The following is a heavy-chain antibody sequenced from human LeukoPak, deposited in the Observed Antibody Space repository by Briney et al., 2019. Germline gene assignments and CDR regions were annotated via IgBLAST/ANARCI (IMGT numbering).Heavy chain of an antibody. CDR3: ARDLSAAFDF. CDR1: GFTFSSYA. V-gene: IGHV3-23*01. J-gene: IGHJ4*02. Sequence: GSLRLSCAASGFTFSSYAMSWVRQAPGKGLEWVSAISGSGGSTYYADSVKGRFTISRDDSKNTLFLDMSNLRVEDTALYYCARDLSAAFDFWGQGVLVTVSS. CDR2: ISGSGGST. D-gene: IGHD6-25*01.